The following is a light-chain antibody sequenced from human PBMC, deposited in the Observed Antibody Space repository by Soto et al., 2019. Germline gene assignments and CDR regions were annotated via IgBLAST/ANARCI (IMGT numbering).Light chain of an antibody. V-gene: IGKV3-15*01. CDR3: QQYNNWPPT. CDR1: QSVSSS. Sequence: EIVMTQSPATLSVSPGERATLSCRASQSVSSSLAWYQQKPDQAPRLLIYGASTRATDIPTRFSGSGSGTEFTLTISSLQSEDVAVYYCQQYNNWPPTFGGGTKVEIK. CDR2: GAS. J-gene: IGKJ4*01.